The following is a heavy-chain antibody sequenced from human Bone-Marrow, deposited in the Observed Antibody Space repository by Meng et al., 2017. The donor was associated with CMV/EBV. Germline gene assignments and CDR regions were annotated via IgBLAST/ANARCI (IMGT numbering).Heavy chain of an antibody. Sequence: GGSLRLSCAASGFTFDDYDMLWVRQAPGKGLEWVSGISWNSGTTAYADSVKGRFTISRDNAKNSLYLQMNSLKLEDTALYYCGKDLGRRGEGATIHYWGQGTLVTVSS. CDR2: ISWNSGTT. CDR3: GKDLGRRGEGATIHY. J-gene: IGHJ4*02. D-gene: IGHD1-26*01. V-gene: IGHV3-9*01. CDR1: GFTFDDYD.